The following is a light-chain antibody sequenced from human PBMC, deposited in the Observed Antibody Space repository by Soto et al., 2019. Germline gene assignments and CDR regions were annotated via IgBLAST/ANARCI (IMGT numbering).Light chain of an antibody. J-gene: IGKJ4*01. Sequence: EVVTTQSPATLSVSPGERSTLSCMASQGLGTNLAWYQQNPGQAPRLLIYAASTRATGVPGRFSGSVSGTEFTLTISSMQYEDFAVYYCQQYNHWPLTFGGGTKVDIK. CDR3: QQYNHWPLT. CDR2: AAS. CDR1: QGLGTN. V-gene: IGKV3-15*01.